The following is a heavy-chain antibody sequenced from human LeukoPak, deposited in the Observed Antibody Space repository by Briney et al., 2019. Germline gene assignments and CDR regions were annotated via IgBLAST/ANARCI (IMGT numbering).Heavy chain of an antibody. CDR3: AKDLAMALDY. V-gene: IGHV3-21*01. CDR2: ISSSSSYI. J-gene: IGHJ4*02. D-gene: IGHD2-2*01. Sequence: PGGSLRLSCAASGFTFSSYSMNWVRQAPGKGLEWVSSISSSSSYIYYADSVKGRFTISRDNSKNTLYLQMNSLRAEDTAVYYCAKDLAMALDYWGQGTLVTVSS. CDR1: GFTFSSYS.